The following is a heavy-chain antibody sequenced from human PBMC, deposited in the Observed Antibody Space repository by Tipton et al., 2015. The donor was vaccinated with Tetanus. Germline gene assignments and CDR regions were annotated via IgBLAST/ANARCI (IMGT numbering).Heavy chain of an antibody. V-gene: IGHV3-21*01. D-gene: IGHD6-25*01. CDR3: ASGSALDY. CDR1: GFTVSSNY. J-gene: IGHJ4*02. Sequence: SLRLSCAASGFTVSSNYMSWVRQAPGKGPEWVSSISSTSAYTYYADSLKGRFTISRDNAQNSLFLQIDNLRAEDTAIYYCASGSALDYWGQGTLVTVSS. CDR2: ISSTSAYT.